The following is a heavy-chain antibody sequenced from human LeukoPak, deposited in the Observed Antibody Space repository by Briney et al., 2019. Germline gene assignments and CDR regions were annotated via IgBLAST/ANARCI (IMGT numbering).Heavy chain of an antibody. Sequence: GGSLRLSCAASGFTVSSNYMSWVRQAPGKGLEWVSVIYSGGSTYYADSVKGRFTISRDNSKNTLYLQMNSLKTEDTGLYYCTTDRPGFGGVIHYWGQGTLVTVSS. CDR2: IYSGGST. J-gene: IGHJ4*02. CDR1: GFTVSSNY. V-gene: IGHV3-53*01. D-gene: IGHD3-16*01. CDR3: TTDRPGFGGVIHY.